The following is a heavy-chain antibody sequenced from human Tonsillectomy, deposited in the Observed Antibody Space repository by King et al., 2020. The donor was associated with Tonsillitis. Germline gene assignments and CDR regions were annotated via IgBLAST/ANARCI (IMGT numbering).Heavy chain of an antibody. D-gene: IGHD3-16*02. CDR1: GGSISSSY. V-gene: IGHV4-59*01. J-gene: IGHJ3*02. CDR2: IYYSGST. CDR3: ARDWGSYDYVWGSYRSNAFDI. Sequence: QLQESGPGLVKPSETLSLTCTVSGGSISSSYWSWIRQPPGKGLEWIGYIYYSGSTNYNPSLKSRVTISVDTSKNQFSLKLSSVTAADTAVYYCARDWGSYDYVWGSYRSNAFDIWGQGTMVTVSS.